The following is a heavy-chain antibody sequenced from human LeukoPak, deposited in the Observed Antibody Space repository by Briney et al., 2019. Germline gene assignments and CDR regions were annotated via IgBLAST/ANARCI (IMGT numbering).Heavy chain of an antibody. CDR2: INPNSGGT. D-gene: IGHD3-3*01. J-gene: IGHJ4*02. Sequence: GASVKVPCKASGYTFTGYYMHWVRQAPGQGLEWMGWINPNSGGTNYAQKFQGRVTMTRDTSISTAYMELSRLRSDDTAVYYCAREGDYDFWSGYYAPWDYWGQGTLVTVSS. CDR3: AREGDYDFWSGYYAPWDY. V-gene: IGHV1-2*02. CDR1: GYTFTGYY.